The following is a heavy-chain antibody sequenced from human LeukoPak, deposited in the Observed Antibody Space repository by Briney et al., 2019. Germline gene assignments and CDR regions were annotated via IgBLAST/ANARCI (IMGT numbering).Heavy chain of an antibody. CDR1: GYTFTSYY. Sequence: GASVKVSCKASGYTFTSYYMHWVRQAPGQGLEWMGIINPSGGSTSYVQKFQGRVTMTRDMSTSTVYTELSSLRSDDTAVYYCARPVSGDGTAAAQFDYWGQGTLVTVSS. CDR2: INPSGGST. D-gene: IGHD6-13*01. CDR3: ARPVSGDGTAAAQFDY. J-gene: IGHJ4*02. V-gene: IGHV1-46*01.